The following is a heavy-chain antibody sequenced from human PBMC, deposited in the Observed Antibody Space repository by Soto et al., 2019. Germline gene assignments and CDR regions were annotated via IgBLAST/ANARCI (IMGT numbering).Heavy chain of an antibody. CDR2: IIPIFGTA. CDR3: SRSVVKADYYYYGMDV. Sequence: GASVKVSCKASGGTFSSYAISWVRQAPGQGLEWMGGIIPIFGTANYAQKFQGRVTITADKSTSTAYMELSSLRSEDTAVYYFSRSVVKADYYYYGMDVWGQGTTVTVSS. CDR1: GGTFSSYA. V-gene: IGHV1-69*06. D-gene: IGHD2-15*01. J-gene: IGHJ6*02.